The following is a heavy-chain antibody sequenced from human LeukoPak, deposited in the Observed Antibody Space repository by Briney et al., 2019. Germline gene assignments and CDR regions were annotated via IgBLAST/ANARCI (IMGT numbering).Heavy chain of an antibody. D-gene: IGHD1-26*01. CDR2: INHSGST. Sequence: SETLSLTCAVYGGSFSGYYWSWIRQPPGKGLEWIGEINHSGSTNYNPSLKSRVTISVDTSKNQLSLKLSSVTAVDTAVYYCARLKWEPLPRWFDPCGQGTLVTVSS. CDR3: ARLKWEPLPRWFDP. J-gene: IGHJ5*02. V-gene: IGHV4-34*01. CDR1: GGSFSGYY.